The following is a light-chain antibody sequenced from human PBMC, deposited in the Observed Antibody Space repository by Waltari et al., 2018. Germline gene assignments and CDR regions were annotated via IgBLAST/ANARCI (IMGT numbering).Light chain of an antibody. CDR1: QSLLHSSGYTF. CDR3: MQAQQTPWT. Sequence: DIVMTQSPLSLPVSPGEPASISCRSSQSLLHSSGYTFLDWYLQKPGQSPQLLIYLVSNRASGVPDRFSGSGSGTDFTLKISRVEAEDVGVYYCMQAQQTPWTFGQGTKVEIK. J-gene: IGKJ1*01. CDR2: LVS. V-gene: IGKV2-28*01.